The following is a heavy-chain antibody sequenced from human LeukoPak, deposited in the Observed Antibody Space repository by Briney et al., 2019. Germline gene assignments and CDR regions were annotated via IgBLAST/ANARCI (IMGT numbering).Heavy chain of an antibody. CDR3: ARVRGYSYGSVDY. CDR2: INTDGSST. J-gene: IGHJ4*02. CDR1: GFTFSSYW. Sequence: GGSLRLSCAASGFTFSSYWMHWVRQAPGKGLVWVSRINTDGSSTSYADSVKGRFTISRDNAKNTLYLQMNSLRAEDTAVYYCARVRGYSYGSVDYWGQGTLVTVSS. V-gene: IGHV3-74*01. D-gene: IGHD5-18*01.